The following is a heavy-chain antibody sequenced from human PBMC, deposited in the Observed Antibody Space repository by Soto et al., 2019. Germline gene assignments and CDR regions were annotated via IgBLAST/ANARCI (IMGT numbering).Heavy chain of an antibody. CDR1: GGSISSSSYY. J-gene: IGHJ5*02. D-gene: IGHD3-9*01. Sequence: SSETLSLTCTVSGGSISSSSYYWGWIRQPPGKGLEWIASIYYSGSTYYNPSLKSRVTISVDTSKNQFSLKLTSVTAADTAVYFCARHQNEGYDILTGRQGFDPWGQGTLVTVSS. CDR3: ARHQNEGYDILTGRQGFDP. V-gene: IGHV4-39*01. CDR2: IYYSGST.